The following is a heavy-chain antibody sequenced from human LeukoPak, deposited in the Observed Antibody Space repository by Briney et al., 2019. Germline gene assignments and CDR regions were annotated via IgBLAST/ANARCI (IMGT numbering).Heavy chain of an antibody. CDR1: GYSENFYG. Sequence: ASVKVSCKTSGYSENFYGITWVRQVAGQGLEWMGWISTYNGNTNYAQKLQGRVTMSTDTSTSTAYMELRSLRSDDTAVYYCARDGVSGVCNYWGQGTLVTVSS. D-gene: IGHD3-3*01. V-gene: IGHV1-18*01. CDR3: ARDGVSGVCNY. CDR2: ISTYNGNT. J-gene: IGHJ4*02.